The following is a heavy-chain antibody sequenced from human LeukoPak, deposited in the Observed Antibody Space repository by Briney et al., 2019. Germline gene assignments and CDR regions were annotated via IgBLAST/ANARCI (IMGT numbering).Heavy chain of an antibody. CDR2: IWYDGSNK. D-gene: IGHD3-3*01. CDR1: GFTFSSYG. J-gene: IGHJ3*02. Sequence: GGSLRLSCAASGFTFSSYGMHWVRQAPGKGLEWVAVIWYDGSNKYYADSVKGRFTISRDNSKNTLYLRMNSLRAEDTAVYYCARDFSAFDIWGQGTMVTVSS. V-gene: IGHV3-33*01. CDR3: ARDFSAFDI.